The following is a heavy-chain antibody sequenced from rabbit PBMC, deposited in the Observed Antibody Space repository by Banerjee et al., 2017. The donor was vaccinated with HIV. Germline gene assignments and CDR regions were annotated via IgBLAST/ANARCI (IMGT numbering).Heavy chain of an antibody. Sequence: QEQLEESGGDLVKPEGSLTLTCTASGFSYSTHYCICWVRQAPGKGLEWIASVYGGSSGITYYASWAKGRFTISKTSSTTVTLQMTSLTAADTATYFCARSYAGYAGDAYGPYTRLDLWGPGTLVTVS. V-gene: IGHV1S45*01. D-gene: IGHD6-1*01. J-gene: IGHJ3*01. CDR1: GFSYSTHYC. CDR3: ARSYAGYAGDAYGPYTRLDL. CDR2: VYGGSSGIT.